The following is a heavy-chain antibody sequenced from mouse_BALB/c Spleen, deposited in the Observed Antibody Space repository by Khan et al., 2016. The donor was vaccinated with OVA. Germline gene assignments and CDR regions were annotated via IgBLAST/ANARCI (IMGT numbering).Heavy chain of an antibody. CDR1: GFTFSSFG. V-gene: IGHV5-6*01. D-gene: IGHD1-1*02. J-gene: IGHJ4*01. CDR2: ISSGGSYP. Sequence: VQLKESGGALVKPGGSLTLSCAAAGFTFSSFGMSWVRQTPDKRLEWVATISSGGSYPYYPDSVKGRFTISRDNAKNPLYLQMSSLRSEDTAMYYCARRYGPSPMDYWGQGTSVTVAS. CDR3: ARRYGPSPMDY.